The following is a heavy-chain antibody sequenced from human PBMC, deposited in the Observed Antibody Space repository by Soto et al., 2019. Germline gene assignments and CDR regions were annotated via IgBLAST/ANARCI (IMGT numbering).Heavy chain of an antibody. V-gene: IGHV3-48*01. CDR2: IGIGSSTK. CDR3: ARDQLYYNDISGRPLNAFDV. D-gene: IGHD3-22*01. Sequence: GSLRLSCAASGFTFRNYGMNWVRQAPGKGLEWVSYIGIGSSTKYYADSVKGRFTISRDNAKNSLYLQMNSLRAEDTAVYYCARDQLYYNDISGRPLNAFDVWGQGTMVTVSS. CDR1: GFTFRNYG. J-gene: IGHJ3*01.